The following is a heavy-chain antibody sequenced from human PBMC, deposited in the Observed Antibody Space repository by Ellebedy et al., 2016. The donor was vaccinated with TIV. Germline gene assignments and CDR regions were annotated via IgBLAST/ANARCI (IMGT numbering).Heavy chain of an antibody. D-gene: IGHD6-19*01. CDR3: ARTLGEWLEAEDD. J-gene: IGHJ4*02. CDR1: GFTFSSYS. Sequence: GESLKISCAASGFTFSSYSMNWVRQTPGKGLEWVSYISRSSTIAHYADSVRGRFTISRDNGKNSLYLQMNSLRDDDTAVYYCARTLGEWLEAEDDWGQGTLVTVSS. V-gene: IGHV3-48*02. CDR2: ISRSSTIA.